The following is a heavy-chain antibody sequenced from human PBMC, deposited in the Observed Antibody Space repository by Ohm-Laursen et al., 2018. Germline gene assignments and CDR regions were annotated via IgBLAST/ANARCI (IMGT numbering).Heavy chain of an antibody. V-gene: IGHV4-4*07. D-gene: IGHD3-22*01. Sequence: SETLSLTCTVSGDSISSYYWSWIRQPAGKGLEWIGRIYTSGSTNYNPSLKSRVTMSVDTSKNQFSLKLSSVTAADTAVYYCATSVAYYDSSRLDWWGQGTLVTVSS. CDR1: GDSISSYY. CDR2: IYTSGST. J-gene: IGHJ4*02. CDR3: ATSVAYYDSSRLDW.